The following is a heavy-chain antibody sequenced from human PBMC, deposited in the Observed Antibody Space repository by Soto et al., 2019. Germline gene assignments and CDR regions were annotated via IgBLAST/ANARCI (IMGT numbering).Heavy chain of an antibody. CDR1: GYSFSDYG. J-gene: IGHJ6*02. D-gene: IGHD6-19*01. V-gene: IGHV1-18*04. Sequence: QVQLVQSGAEVTKPGASLKFSCQASGYSFSDYGIAWVRQAPGQGLAWVGWISTYNGNTNYAQKLQGRVTMTTDTSANTAYMELRSLRSDDTAMYYCARYGYSSGWYLGTGMDVWGQGTPVTVSS. CDR3: ARYGYSSGWYLGTGMDV. CDR2: ISTYNGNT.